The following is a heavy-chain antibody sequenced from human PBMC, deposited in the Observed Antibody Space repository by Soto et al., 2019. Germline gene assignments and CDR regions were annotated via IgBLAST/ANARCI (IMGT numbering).Heavy chain of an antibody. V-gene: IGHV4-31*03. CDR2: IYYSGST. J-gene: IGHJ5*02. CDR3: ARVRGIAARPRGNWFDP. CDR1: GGSISSGVYY. Sequence: SETLSLTCTVSGGSISSGVYYWSWIRQHPGKGLEWIGYIYYSGSTYYNPSLKSRVTISVDTSKNQFSLKLSSVTAADTAVYYCARVRGIAARPRGNWFDPWGQGTLVTVSS. D-gene: IGHD6-6*01.